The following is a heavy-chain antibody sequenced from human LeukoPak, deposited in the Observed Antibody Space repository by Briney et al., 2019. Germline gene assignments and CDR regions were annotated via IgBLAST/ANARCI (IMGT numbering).Heavy chain of an antibody. V-gene: IGHV3-20*04. Sequence: GESLRLSCAASGFTFDDYGMSWVRQAPGKGLEWVSGINWNGGSTGYADSVKGRFTNSRDNAKNSLYLQMNSLRAEDTALYYCARARDIVATIVPRGGVDYWGQGTLVTVSS. CDR3: ARARDIVATIVPRGGVDY. J-gene: IGHJ4*02. D-gene: IGHD5-12*01. CDR2: INWNGGST. CDR1: GFTFDDYG.